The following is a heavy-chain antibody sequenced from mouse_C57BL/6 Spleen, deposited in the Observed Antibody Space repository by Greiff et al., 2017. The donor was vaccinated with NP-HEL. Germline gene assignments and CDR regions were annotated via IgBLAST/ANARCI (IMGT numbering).Heavy chain of an antibody. V-gene: IGHV1-42*01. CDR1: GYSFTGYY. CDR3: ARWDYYNAY. CDR2: INPSTGGT. D-gene: IGHD2-12*01. Sequence: EVQLQQSGPELVKPGASVKISCKASGYSFTGYYMNWVKQSPEKSLEWIGEINPSTGGTTYNQKFKAKATLTVDKSSSTAYMQLKSLTSEDSAVYYCARWDYYNAYWGQGTLVTVSA. J-gene: IGHJ3*01.